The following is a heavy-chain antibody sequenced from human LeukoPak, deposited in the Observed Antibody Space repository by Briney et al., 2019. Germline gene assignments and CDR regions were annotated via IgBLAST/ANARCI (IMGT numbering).Heavy chain of an antibody. V-gene: IGHV3-64D*09. D-gene: IGHD2-2*01. CDR3: VKAGCSSTRCYGNY. CDR1: GFTFSNYA. J-gene: IGHJ4*02. Sequence: PGGSLRLSCSASGFTFSNYAIHWVRQAPGKGLEYVSAISSNGGSTYYADSVKGRFTISRDNSKNTLYLQMSSLRAEDTAVYYCVKAGCSSTRCYGNYWDQGTLVTVSS. CDR2: ISSNGGST.